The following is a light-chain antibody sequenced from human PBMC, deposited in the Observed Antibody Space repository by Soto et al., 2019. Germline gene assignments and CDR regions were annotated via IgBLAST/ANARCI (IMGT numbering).Light chain of an antibody. Sequence: EIVMTQSPATLSVSPGERATLSCRASQSVSSDLAWYHQKPGQAPRLLIYDASNRATGIPARFSGSGSGTDFTLTISSLEPEDFAVYYCQQRYNWPPLTFGQGTRLEIK. V-gene: IGKV3-11*01. CDR1: QSVSSD. CDR2: DAS. J-gene: IGKJ5*01. CDR3: QQRYNWPPLT.